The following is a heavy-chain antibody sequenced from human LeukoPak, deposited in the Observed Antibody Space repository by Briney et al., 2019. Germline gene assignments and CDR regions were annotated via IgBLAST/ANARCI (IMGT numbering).Heavy chain of an antibody. V-gene: IGHV3-23*01. D-gene: IGHD6-6*01. Sequence: GGSLRLSCAASGFTFSSYAMSWVRQAPGKGLEWVSAISGSGGSTYYADSVKGRFTISRDNSKNTLYLQMNSLRAEDTAVYYCAKGISSSGYYYYYGMDAWGQGTTVTVSS. CDR1: GFTFSSYA. J-gene: IGHJ6*02. CDR3: AKGISSSGYYYYYGMDA. CDR2: ISGSGGST.